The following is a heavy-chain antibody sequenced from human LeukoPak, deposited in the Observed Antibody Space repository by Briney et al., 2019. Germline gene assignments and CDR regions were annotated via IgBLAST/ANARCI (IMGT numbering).Heavy chain of an antibody. D-gene: IGHD1-26*01. CDR2: ISTYDGNT. V-gene: IGHV1-18*01. CDR3: ARDQPRRGPGNHDY. Sequence: ASVMVSCKASGYTFTTYGINWVRQAPGQGLEWMGWISTYDGNTNYAQKLRGRVTMVRDISTSTVYMELRSLRSDDTAVYYCARDQPRRGPGNHDYWGQGTLVTVSS. J-gene: IGHJ4*02. CDR1: GYTFTTYG.